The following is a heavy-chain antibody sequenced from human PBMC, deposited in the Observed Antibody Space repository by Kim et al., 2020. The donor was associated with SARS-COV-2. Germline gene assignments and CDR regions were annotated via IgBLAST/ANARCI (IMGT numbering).Heavy chain of an antibody. CDR1: GYTFSENY. D-gene: IGHD1-26*01. CDR3: ARDLTVGATRVMDL. V-gene: IGHV1-46*01. J-gene: IGHJ4*02. Sequence: ASVKVSCRTSGYTFSENYIHWVRQAPGQGLEWMGVINPNGGRTTYAQNFQGRVTMTTDTPTNTVYLEVNSLSVKDTAVYSCARDLTVGATRVMDLWGQGT. CDR2: INPNGGRT.